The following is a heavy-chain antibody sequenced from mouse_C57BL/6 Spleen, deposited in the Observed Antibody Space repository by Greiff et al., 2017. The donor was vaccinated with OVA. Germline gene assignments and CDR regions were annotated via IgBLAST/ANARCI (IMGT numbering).Heavy chain of an antibody. CDR3: TRRGSTMVTAHWYFDV. V-gene: IGHV1-15*01. Sequence: VQLQESGAELVRPGASVTLSCKASGYTFTDYEMHWVKQTPVHGLEWIGAIDPETGGTAYNQKFKGQAILTADKSSSTAYMELRSLTSEDSAVYYCTRRGSTMVTAHWYFDVWGTGTTVTVSS. J-gene: IGHJ1*03. D-gene: IGHD2-2*01. CDR2: IDPETGGT. CDR1: GYTFTDYE.